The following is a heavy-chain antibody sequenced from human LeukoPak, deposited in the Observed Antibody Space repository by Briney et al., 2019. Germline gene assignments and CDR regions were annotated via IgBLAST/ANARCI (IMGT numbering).Heavy chain of an antibody. D-gene: IGHD3-10*01. J-gene: IGHJ4*02. CDR2: INLDGNGR. Sequence: GGSLRLSCAASGFFFSNYWMSWVRQAQGKGLEWVANINLDGNGRFYVDSVKGRFTISRDNAKNSLYLQMNSLRAEDTAVYYCARDGANYYGSGSYSAYFDYWGQGTLVTVSS. CDR1: GFFFSNYW. CDR3: ARDGANYYGSGSYSAYFDY. V-gene: IGHV3-7*01.